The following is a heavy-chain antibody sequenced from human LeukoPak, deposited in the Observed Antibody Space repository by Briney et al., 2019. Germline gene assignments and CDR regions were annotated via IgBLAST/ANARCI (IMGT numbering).Heavy chain of an antibody. CDR1: GFTVSSNY. D-gene: IGHD6-19*01. CDR2: IYSGGST. J-gene: IGHJ4*02. CDR3: ASFPPRSPVAGKIFDY. Sequence: GGSLRLSCAASGFTVSSNYMSWVRQAPGKGLEWVSVIYSGGSTYYADSVKGRFTISRDNSKNTLYLQMNSLRAEDTAVYYCASFPPRSPVAGKIFDYWGQGTLVTVSS. V-gene: IGHV3-66*01.